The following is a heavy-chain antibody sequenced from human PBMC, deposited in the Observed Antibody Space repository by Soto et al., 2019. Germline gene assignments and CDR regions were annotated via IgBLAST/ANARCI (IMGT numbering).Heavy chain of an antibody. V-gene: IGHV3-30*18. J-gene: IGHJ6*02. CDR1: GFTFSSYG. Sequence: GGSLRLSCAASGFTFSSYGLHWVRQAPGTGLEWVAVISYDGSNKYYADSVKGRFTISRDNSKNTLYLQMNSLRAEDTAVYYCAKSGPTAPTGYYYYGMDVWGQGTTVTVSS. CDR3: AKSGPTAPTGYYYYGMDV. CDR2: ISYDGSNK. D-gene: IGHD5-18*01.